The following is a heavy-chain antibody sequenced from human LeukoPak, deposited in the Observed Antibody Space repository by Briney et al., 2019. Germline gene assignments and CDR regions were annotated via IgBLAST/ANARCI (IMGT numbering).Heavy chain of an antibody. D-gene: IGHD2-2*01. V-gene: IGHV3-23*01. Sequence: GGSLRLSCAPSGFTFSSYAMSWVRQAPGKVLEWVSAISGSGGSTYYADSVKGRFTFSRDNSKNTLYLQMSSLRAEDTAVYYCAKVRRGPVPAASCFDYWGQGTLVTVSS. CDR2: ISGSGGST. J-gene: IGHJ4*02. CDR3: AKVRRGPVPAASCFDY. CDR1: GFTFSSYA.